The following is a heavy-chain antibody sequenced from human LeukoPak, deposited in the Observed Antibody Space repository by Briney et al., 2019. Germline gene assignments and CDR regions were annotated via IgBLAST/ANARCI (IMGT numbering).Heavy chain of an antibody. CDR2: IYHTGST. Sequence: SETLSLTCTVSGGSISSGNYHWAWIRQPPGKGLECIGSIYHTGSTYYNSSLERRVTISVDLSKNQFSLQLSSVTAADTAVYYCARDQGKDDVLFDYWGQGTLVTVSS. V-gene: IGHV4-39*07. CDR3: ARDQGKDDVLFDY. J-gene: IGHJ4*02. D-gene: IGHD3-10*02. CDR1: GGSISSGNYH.